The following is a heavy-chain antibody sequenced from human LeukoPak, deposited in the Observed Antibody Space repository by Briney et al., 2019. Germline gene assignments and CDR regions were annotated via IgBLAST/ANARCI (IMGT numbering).Heavy chain of an antibody. CDR2: INPNSGDT. Sequence: ASAKVSCKTSGFTFTGYHIHWVRQAPGQGLEWMGWINPNSGDTNLAQNFQGRVTMTSDTSISTAYMEMSSLRSDDTTVYYCARVVTVGAVSRFDYWGQGTLVTVSS. J-gene: IGHJ4*02. D-gene: IGHD1-26*01. CDR1: GFTFTGYH. CDR3: ARVVTVGAVSRFDY. V-gene: IGHV1-2*02.